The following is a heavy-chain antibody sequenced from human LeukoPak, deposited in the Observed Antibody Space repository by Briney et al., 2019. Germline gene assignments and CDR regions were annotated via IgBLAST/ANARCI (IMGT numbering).Heavy chain of an antibody. CDR3: ARRNTADASIDF. J-gene: IGHJ4*02. CDR2: IFYSGGST. V-gene: IGHV4-59*08. D-gene: IGHD2/OR15-2a*01. Sequence: PSETLSLTCTVSGGSIIGHWWSWIRQPPGKGLEWIGDIFYSGGSTNYNTSLKSRLTMSLDTYKNQFSLKLTSVTAADTAMYYCARRNTADASIDFWGQGTLVTASS. CDR1: GGSIIGHW.